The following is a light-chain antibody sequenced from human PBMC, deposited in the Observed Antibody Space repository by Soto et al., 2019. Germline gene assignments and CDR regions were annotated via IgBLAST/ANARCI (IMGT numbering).Light chain of an antibody. Sequence: EIVLTQSPGTLSLSPGERATLSCRASQSISSSYLAWYQQKPGQAPRLLIYGASRRATGIPDRFSGRESGTDFTLTITRLEPEDFAVYYCQQYGSSLFTFGPGTKVDFK. CDR1: QSISSSY. CDR3: QQYGSSLFT. J-gene: IGKJ3*01. V-gene: IGKV3-20*01. CDR2: GAS.